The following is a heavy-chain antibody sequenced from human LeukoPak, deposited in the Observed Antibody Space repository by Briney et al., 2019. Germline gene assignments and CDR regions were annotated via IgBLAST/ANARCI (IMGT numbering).Heavy chain of an antibody. CDR3: TTESRTVTTFREYDY. CDR1: GFTFSSYW. D-gene: IGHD4-17*01. J-gene: IGHJ4*02. Sequence: PGGSLRLSCAASGFTFSSYWMHWVRQAPGKGLEWVGRIKSKTDGGTTDYAAPVKGRFTISRDDSKNTLYLQMNSLKTEDTAVYYCTTESRTVTTFREYDYWGQGTLVTVSS. V-gene: IGHV3-15*01. CDR2: IKSKTDGGTT.